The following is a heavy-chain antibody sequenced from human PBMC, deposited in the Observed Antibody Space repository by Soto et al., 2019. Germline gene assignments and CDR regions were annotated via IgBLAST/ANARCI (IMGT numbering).Heavy chain of an antibody. CDR3: GYLLCSGGSCYSFSFSGIDV. CDR1: GFSLSTSGVG. CDR2: LYWDDDK. J-gene: IGHJ6*02. Sequence: QITLKESGPTLVKPTQTLTLTCAFSGFSLSTSGVGVARIRQPPGKALEWLALLYWDDDKRYRPPLECRLTMTKITPKSLVVLTMANMHSMDTARHYLGYLLCSGGSCYSFSFSGIDVLGQEPTVSVSS. V-gene: IGHV2-5*02. D-gene: IGHD2-15*01.